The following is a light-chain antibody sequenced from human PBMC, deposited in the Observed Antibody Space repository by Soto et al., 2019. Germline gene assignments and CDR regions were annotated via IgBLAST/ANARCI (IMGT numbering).Light chain of an antibody. CDR3: QSYDSSLSGHVV. CDR1: SSNIGAGYD. J-gene: IGLJ2*01. CDR2: GNS. V-gene: IGLV1-40*01. Sequence: QSVLTQPPSVSGAPGQRVTISCTGSSSNIGAGYDVHWYQQLPGTAPKLLIYGNSNRPSGVPDRFSGSKSGTSASLAITGLQAEDEPDYYCQSYDSSLSGHVVFGGGTKVTVL.